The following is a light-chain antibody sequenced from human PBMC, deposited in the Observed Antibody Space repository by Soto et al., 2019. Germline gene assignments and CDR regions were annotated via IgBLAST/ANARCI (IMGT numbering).Light chain of an antibody. CDR3: NSSASGSIYV. J-gene: IGLJ1*01. CDR1: SSDVGAYNY. Sequence: QSVLTQPASVSGSPGQSITISCIGTSSDVGAYNYVSCYQQLPAKYPMFMIFDVSIRPLGISNTFSGPKYGHRASLTICGLQTEDEADYYGNSSASGSIYVFRTGTPVTVL. CDR2: DVS. V-gene: IGLV2-14*01.